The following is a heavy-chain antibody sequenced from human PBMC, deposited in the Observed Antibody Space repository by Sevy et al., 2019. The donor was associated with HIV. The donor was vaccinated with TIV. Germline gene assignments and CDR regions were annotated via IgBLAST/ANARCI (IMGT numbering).Heavy chain of an antibody. CDR3: ARDRQEGYFDY. J-gene: IGHJ4*02. CDR1: GYTFNIYG. V-gene: IGHV1-18*01. Sequence: ASVKVSCKATGYTFNIYGISWVRQAPGQGLEWMGWISPYTGNTNYAQKLQGRVTMTTDTSTRTAYMDLRSLRSDDTAMYYCARDRQEGYFDYWGQGTLVTVSS. CDR2: ISPYTGNT.